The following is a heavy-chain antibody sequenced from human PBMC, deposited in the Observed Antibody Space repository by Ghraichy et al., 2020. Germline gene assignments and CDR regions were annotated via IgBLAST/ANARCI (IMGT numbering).Heavy chain of an antibody. Sequence: ESLNISCTVSGYSISSGYYWGWIRQPPGKGLEWIGSIYHSGSTYYNPSLKSRVTISVDTSKNQFSPKLSSVTAADTAVYYCARDGGRMVRGSTFPDNWFDPWGQGTLVTVSS. V-gene: IGHV4-38-2*02. D-gene: IGHD3-10*01. CDR2: IYHSGST. J-gene: IGHJ5*02. CDR1: GYSISSGYY. CDR3: ARDGGRMVRGSTFPDNWFDP.